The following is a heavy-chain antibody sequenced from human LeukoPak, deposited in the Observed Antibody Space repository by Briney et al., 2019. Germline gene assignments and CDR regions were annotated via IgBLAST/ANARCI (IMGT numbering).Heavy chain of an antibody. D-gene: IGHD5-18*01. CDR3: ARESGYSYGYGGFDY. Sequence: SETLSLTCTVSGGSISSYYWSWIRQPPGKGLEWSGYIYYSGSTNYNPSLKSRVTISVDTSKNQSSLKLSSVTAADTAVYYCARESGYSYGYGGFDYWGQGTLVTVSS. CDR2: IYYSGST. J-gene: IGHJ4*02. CDR1: GGSISSYY. V-gene: IGHV4-59*01.